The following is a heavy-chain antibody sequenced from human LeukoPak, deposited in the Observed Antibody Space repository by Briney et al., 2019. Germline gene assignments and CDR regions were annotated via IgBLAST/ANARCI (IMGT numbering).Heavy chain of an antibody. J-gene: IGHJ4*02. CDR1: RFTFSSYA. CDR2: ISGSGGST. V-gene: IGHV3-23*01. Sequence: GGSLRLSCAASRFTFSSYAMSWVRQAPGKGLEWVSAISGSGGSTYYADSVKGRFTISRDNSKNTLYLQMNSLRAEDTAVYYCAKGRRRGSITIFGVVLDYWGQGTLVTVSS. CDR3: AKGRRRGSITIFGVVLDY. D-gene: IGHD3-3*01.